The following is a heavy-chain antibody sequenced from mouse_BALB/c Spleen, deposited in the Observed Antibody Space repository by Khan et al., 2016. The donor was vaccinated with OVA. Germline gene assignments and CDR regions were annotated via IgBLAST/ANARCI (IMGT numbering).Heavy chain of an antibody. V-gene: IGHV1S137*01. Sequence: QVQLKESGPEPVRPGASVKFSCKGSGYTFADSGMHWVRQSHVKSLEWIGVISTYYGNIKYNQKFEGRATMTVDKSSSTAYMELARLTSEDSVVYFCARDGISEFDYWGQGTMVTVSA. D-gene: IGHD2-3*01. CDR3: ARDGISEFDY. J-gene: IGHJ3*01. CDR2: ISTYYGNI. CDR1: GYTFADSG.